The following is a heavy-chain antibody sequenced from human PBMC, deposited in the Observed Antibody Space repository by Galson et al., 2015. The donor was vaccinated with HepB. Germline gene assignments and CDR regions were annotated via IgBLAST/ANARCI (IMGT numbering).Heavy chain of an antibody. D-gene: IGHD3-16*01. CDR2: IKQDGIDK. J-gene: IGHJ4*02. V-gene: IGHV3-7*03. CDR3: AGGFGYLIDY. CDR1: GLPFNNLW. Sequence: SLRLSCAASGLPFNNLWLNWVRRAPGKGLEWVANIKQDGIDKYYVDSVKGRFTISRDNAKNSLYLQMNSLRAEDTAVYYCAGGFGYLIDYWGQGALVTVSS.